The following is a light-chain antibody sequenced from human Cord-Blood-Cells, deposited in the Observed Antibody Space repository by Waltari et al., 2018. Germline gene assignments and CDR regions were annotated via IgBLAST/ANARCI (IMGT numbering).Light chain of an antibody. Sequence: QSALTQPASVSGSPGQSITISCTGTSIDVGCYNLVSWYQQHPGKAPKLMIYEGSKRPSGVSNRFSGSKSGNTASLTISGLQAEDEADYYCCSYAGSSTFWVFGGGTKLTVL. CDR1: SIDVGCYNL. CDR3: CSYAGSSTFWV. J-gene: IGLJ3*02. V-gene: IGLV2-23*01. CDR2: EGS.